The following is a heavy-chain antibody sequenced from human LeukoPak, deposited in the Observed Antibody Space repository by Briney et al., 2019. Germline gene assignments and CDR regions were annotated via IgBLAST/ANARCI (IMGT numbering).Heavy chain of an antibody. CDR3: ARDGSQLSVAGTAVDD. CDR1: GYTFTGYY. V-gene: IGHV1-2*02. J-gene: IGHJ4*02. Sequence: ASVKVSCKASGYTFTGYYMHWVRQAPGQGLEWMGWINPNSGGTEYAQKFQGRVTMTRDTSISTAYMNLNSLRSDDTAGYYCARDGSQLSVAGTAVDDWGQGTLVTVSS. D-gene: IGHD1-7*01. CDR2: INPNSGGT.